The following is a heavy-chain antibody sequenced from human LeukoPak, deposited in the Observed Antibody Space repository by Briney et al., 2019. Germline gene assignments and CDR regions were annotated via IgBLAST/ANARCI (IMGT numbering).Heavy chain of an antibody. J-gene: IGHJ4*02. CDR3: ARLRPRGQPDFWTTVMGSKRNPEA. CDR1: GGSISSSGYY. V-gene: IGHV4-39*07. D-gene: IGHD3-3*01. Sequence: PSETLSLTCTVSGGSISSSGYYWSWVRQPPGKGLEWIGEVHHDGTTNYNPSLKSRVIMSLDTSKNQFSLNLTSVTAADTGLYFCARLRPRGQPDFWTTVMGSKRNPEAWGQGTLVTVSS. CDR2: VHHDGTT.